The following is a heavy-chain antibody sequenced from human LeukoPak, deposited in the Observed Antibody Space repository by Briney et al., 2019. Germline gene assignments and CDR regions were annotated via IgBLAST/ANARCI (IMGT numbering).Heavy chain of an antibody. J-gene: IGHJ4*02. Sequence: PGGSLRLSCAASGFTLSNAWMSWVRQAPGKGRECVGRIKSKTDGGTTDYAAPVKRRFTISRDDSKNTLYLQMNSLKTVDTAVYYCTSEPGVAPFDYWGQGTLVTVSS. D-gene: IGHD1-14*01. CDR2: IKSKTDGGTT. V-gene: IGHV3-15*01. CDR1: GFTLSNAW. CDR3: TSEPGVAPFDY.